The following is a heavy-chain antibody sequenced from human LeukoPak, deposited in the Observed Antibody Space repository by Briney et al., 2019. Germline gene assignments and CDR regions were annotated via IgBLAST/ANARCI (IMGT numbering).Heavy chain of an antibody. D-gene: IGHD1-26*01. CDR2: IYYSGST. CDR3: AREKYGGSNDY. Sequence: SETLSLTCAVSGAFISGNYWSWIRQPPGKGLEWIGYIYYSGSTKYKPSLKSRVTISVDTSKNQFSLRLSSVTAADTAMYYCAREKYGGSNDYWGQGTLVTVSS. J-gene: IGHJ4*02. V-gene: IGHV4-59*01. CDR1: GAFISGNY.